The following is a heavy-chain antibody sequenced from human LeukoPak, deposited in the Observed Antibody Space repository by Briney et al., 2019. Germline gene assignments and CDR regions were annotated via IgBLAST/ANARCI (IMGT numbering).Heavy chain of an antibody. CDR1: GYSISSDHY. J-gene: IGHJ4*02. CDR3: VSSPAGFDS. V-gene: IGHV4-38-2*01. CDR2: IHHTGST. Sequence: PSETLSLTCAVSGYSISSDHYRGWIRLPPGKGLEWIASIHHTGSTYYNPSLRSRVTISIDTSKNQFSLKLSSVTAADTAVYYCVSSPAGFDSWGQGTLVTVSS.